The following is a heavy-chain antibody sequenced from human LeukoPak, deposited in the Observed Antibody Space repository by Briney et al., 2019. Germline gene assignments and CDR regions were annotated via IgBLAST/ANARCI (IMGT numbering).Heavy chain of an antibody. Sequence: GGSLRLSCAASGFTFSSYAMTWVRQAPGKGLEWVSVISGSGGSTYYADSVKGRFTISRDNSKNTLYLQMNSLRAEDTAVYYCAREHSRENWFDPWGQGTLVIVSS. CDR2: ISGSGGST. CDR3: AREHSRENWFDP. V-gene: IGHV3-23*01. D-gene: IGHD6-13*01. CDR1: GFTFSSYA. J-gene: IGHJ5*02.